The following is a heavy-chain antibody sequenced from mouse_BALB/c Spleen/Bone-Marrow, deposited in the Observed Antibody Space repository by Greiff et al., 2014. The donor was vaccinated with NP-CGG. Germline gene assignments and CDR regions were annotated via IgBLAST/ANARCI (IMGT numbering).Heavy chain of an antibody. CDR2: IDPYNGGT. Sequence: VQLQQSGPELVKPGASVKVSCKASGYAFTSYNMFWVKQSHGKSLECIGYIDPYNGGTSYNQKFKGKATLTVDKSSSTAYMQHNSLTTEEAAVYYCGCSDYRYDMDYWGQGTSVTVSS. CDR1: GYAFTSYN. D-gene: IGHD2-4*01. V-gene: IGHV1S135*01. J-gene: IGHJ4*01. CDR3: GCSDYRYDMDY.